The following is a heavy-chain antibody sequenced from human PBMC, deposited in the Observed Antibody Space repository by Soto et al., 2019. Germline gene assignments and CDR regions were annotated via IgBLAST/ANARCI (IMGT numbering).Heavy chain of an antibody. V-gene: IGHV1-2*04. D-gene: IGHD3-3*01. J-gene: IGHJ5*02. CDR3: ARGGDFWSGYNPLGWFDP. CDR2: INPNSGGT. CDR1: GYTFTGYY. Sequence: ASVKVSCKASGYTFTGYYMHWVRQAPGQGLEWMGWINPNSGGTNYAQKFQGWVTMTRDTSISTAYMELSRLRSDDTAVYYCARGGDFWSGYNPLGWFDPWGQGTLVTVSS.